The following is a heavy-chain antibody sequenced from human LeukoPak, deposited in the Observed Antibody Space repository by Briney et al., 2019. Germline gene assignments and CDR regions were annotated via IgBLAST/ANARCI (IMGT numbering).Heavy chain of an antibody. D-gene: IGHD3-10*01. J-gene: IGHJ4*02. Sequence: GGSLRLSCAASGFAFSSYAMSWVRQLPGKGLEWVSVISRRDDYTYYADSVKGRFTISRDNSKNTLYLQMNTLRAEDTAVYYCANDYRSGSLHDFWGQGTLVTVSS. V-gene: IGHV3-23*01. CDR3: ANDYRSGSLHDF. CDR2: ISRRDDYT. CDR1: GFAFSSYA.